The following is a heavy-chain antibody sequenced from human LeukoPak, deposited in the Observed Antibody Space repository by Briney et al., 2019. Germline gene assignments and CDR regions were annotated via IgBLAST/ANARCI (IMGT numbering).Heavy chain of an antibody. CDR2: ISSSGSTI. Sequence: PGGSLRLSCAASGFTFSDYYMSWIRQAPGKGLEWVSYISSSGSTIYYADSVKGRFTISRDNSKNTLYLQMNSLRAEDTAVYYCARGWVIVVVPAAMDYWGQGTLVTVSS. J-gene: IGHJ4*02. CDR3: ARGWVIVVVPAAMDY. V-gene: IGHV3-11*04. CDR1: GFTFSDYY. D-gene: IGHD2-2*01.